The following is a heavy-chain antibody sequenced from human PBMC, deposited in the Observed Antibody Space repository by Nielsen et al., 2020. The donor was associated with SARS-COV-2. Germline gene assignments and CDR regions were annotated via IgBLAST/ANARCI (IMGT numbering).Heavy chain of an antibody. CDR3: ARQKPTIPAAMMRNNWFDP. D-gene: IGHD2-2*01. CDR1: GYTFTSYY. V-gene: IGHV7-4-1*02. CDR2: INTNTGNP. Sequence: ASVKVSCKASGYTFTSYYMHWVRQAPGQGLEWMGWINTNTGNPTYAQGFTGRFVFSLDTSVSTAYLQISSLKAEDTAVYYCARQKPTIPAAMMRNNWFDPWGQGTLVTVSS. J-gene: IGHJ5*02.